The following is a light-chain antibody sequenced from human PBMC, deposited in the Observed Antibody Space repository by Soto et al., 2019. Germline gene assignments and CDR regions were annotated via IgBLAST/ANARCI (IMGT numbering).Light chain of an antibody. Sequence: EIVMTQSPATLSVSPGERATLSCRASQSVSSNLAWYQQKPGQAPRLLIYGASTRATGIPVRFSGSGSGTEFTLTISSLQFEDFAVYYCQQYNNWPQTFGQGTKVEIK. CDR2: GAS. J-gene: IGKJ1*01. V-gene: IGKV3-15*01. CDR3: QQYNNWPQT. CDR1: QSVSSN.